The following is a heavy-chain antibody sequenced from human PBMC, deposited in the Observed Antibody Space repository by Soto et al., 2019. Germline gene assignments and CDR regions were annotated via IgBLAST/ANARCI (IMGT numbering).Heavy chain of an antibody. CDR3: ARGGAYNWNYGTGDAFDI. J-gene: IGHJ3*02. D-gene: IGHD1-7*01. CDR2: ISAYNGNT. CDR1: GYTFTSYG. Sequence: QVQLVQSGAEVKKPGASVKVSCKASGYTFTSYGISWVRQAPGQGLEWMGWISAYNGNTNYAQKLQGRVTMTTDTSTGTAYRELRSLRSDDTAVYYCARGGAYNWNYGTGDAFDIWGQGTMVTVSS. V-gene: IGHV1-18*01.